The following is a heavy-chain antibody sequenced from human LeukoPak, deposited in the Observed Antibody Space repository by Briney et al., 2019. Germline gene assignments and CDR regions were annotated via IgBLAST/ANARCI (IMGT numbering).Heavy chain of an antibody. CDR3: AHRQIQGIMFGGGGFDP. Sequence: SGPTLVNPTQTLTLTCTFSGFSLSTSRVGVGWIRQPPGKALEWLALIYWDDDKRYSPPLKSRLTITKDTSKNQVVLIMTNMDPVDTGTYYCAHRQIQGIMFGGGGFDPWGQGTLVTVSS. D-gene: IGHD3-16*01. CDR1: GFSLSTSRVG. J-gene: IGHJ5*02. CDR2: IYWDDDK. V-gene: IGHV2-5*02.